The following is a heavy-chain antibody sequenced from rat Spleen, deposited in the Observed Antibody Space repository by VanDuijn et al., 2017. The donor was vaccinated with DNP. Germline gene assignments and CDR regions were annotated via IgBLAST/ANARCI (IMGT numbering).Heavy chain of an antibody. Sequence: EVQLVETGGGLVQPGGSLKLSCVASGFTFSNRWMFWIRQAPGKGLEWMASINTDGGSTYYPDSVKGRFTISRDNAENTVYLQMNSLRSEDTATYDCAKGGDYGGFDYWGQGVMFTVSS. CDR3: AKGGDYGGFDY. CDR1: GFTFSNRW. D-gene: IGHD1-11*01. CDR2: INTDGGST. J-gene: IGHJ2*01. V-gene: IGHV5-58*01.